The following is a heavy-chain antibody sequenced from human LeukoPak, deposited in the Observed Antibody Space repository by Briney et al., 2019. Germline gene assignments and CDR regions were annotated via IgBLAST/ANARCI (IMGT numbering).Heavy chain of an antibody. D-gene: IGHD6-13*01. CDR1: GYSFTNYW. CDR2: IYPGDSDT. CDR3: ARRIAATGRGYFDH. Sequence: GESLKISCQVSGYSFTNYWIGWVRQMPGKGLEWMGIIYPGDSDTRYGPSFQGQVTISADKSISTAYLQWSSLKASDTAMYYCARRIAATGRGYFDHWGQGTLVTVSS. V-gene: IGHV5-51*01. J-gene: IGHJ4*02.